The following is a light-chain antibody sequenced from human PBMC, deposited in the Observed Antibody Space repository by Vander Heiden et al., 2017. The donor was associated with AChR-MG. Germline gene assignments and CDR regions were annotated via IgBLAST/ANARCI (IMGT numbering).Light chain of an antibody. J-gene: IGLJ3*02. V-gene: IGLV3-21*04. CDR2: LDS. CDR1: NLGTKG. CDR3: QVWDASSDQWV. Sequence: SYVLTQPPSVSVAPGKTARITCGGNNLGTKGVHWYQQKPGQAPVLGIFLDSDRPSGIPARFSASKSGNTATLTISRVEAGDEADYYGQVWDASSDQWVFGGGTKLSVL.